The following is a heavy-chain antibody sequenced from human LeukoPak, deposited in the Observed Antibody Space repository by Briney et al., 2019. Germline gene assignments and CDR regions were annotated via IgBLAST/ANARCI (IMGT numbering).Heavy chain of an antibody. CDR3: ARDPSDYYDSSGLDH. D-gene: IGHD3-22*01. J-gene: IGHJ4*02. CDR2: ISSSSSYT. V-gene: IGHV3-11*05. Sequence: PGGSLRLSCAASGFTFSDYYMSWIRQAPGKGLEWVSYISSSSSYTNYADSVKGRFTISRDNAKNSLYLQMNSLRAEDTAVYYCARDPSDYYDSSGLDHWGQGTLVTVSS. CDR1: GFTFSDYY.